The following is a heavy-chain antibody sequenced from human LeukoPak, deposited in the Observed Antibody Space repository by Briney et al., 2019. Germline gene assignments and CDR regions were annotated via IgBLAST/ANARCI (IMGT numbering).Heavy chain of an antibody. J-gene: IGHJ4*02. CDR1: GFTFSSYS. Sequence: PGGSLRLSCAASGFTFSSYSMNWVRQAPGKGLEWIGEINHSGSTNYNPSLKSRVTISVDTSKNQFSLKLSSVTAADTAVYYCARDGPYAGELDYWGQGTLVTVSS. CDR2: INHSGST. CDR3: ARDGPYAGELDY. V-gene: IGHV4-34*01. D-gene: IGHD3-16*01.